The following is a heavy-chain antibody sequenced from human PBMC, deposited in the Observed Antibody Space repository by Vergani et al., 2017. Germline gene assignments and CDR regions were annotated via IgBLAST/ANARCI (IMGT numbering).Heavy chain of an antibody. V-gene: IGHV3-48*01. J-gene: IGHJ2*01. CDR1: GFTFSSYS. Sequence: EVQLVESGGGLVQPGGSLRLSCAASGFTFSSYSMNWVRQAPGKGLEWVSYISSSSSTIYYADSVKGRFTISRDNAMNSLYLQMNSLRAEDTAVYYCARDVDCSSTSCYDLYGQGPYWYFDLWGRGTLVTVSS. CDR2: ISSSSSTI. CDR3: ARDVDCSSTSCYDLYGQGPYWYFDL. D-gene: IGHD2-2*01.